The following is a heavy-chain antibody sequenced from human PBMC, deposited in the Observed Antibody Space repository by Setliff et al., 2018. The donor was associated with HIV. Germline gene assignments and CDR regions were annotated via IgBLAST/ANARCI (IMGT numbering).Heavy chain of an antibody. J-gene: IGHJ4*02. CDR1: GGSISSRNFY. V-gene: IGHV4-39*07. Sequence: TLSLTCTVSGGSISSRNFYWGWIRQPPGKGLEWIGSIAYTGSGYYNSSLKSRVTISVDTSKNQFSLKLTSVTAADTAVYYCARYSPRGYTLTGPYWGQGTLVTVSS. D-gene: IGHD6-25*01. CDR3: ARYSPRGYTLTGPY. CDR2: IAYTGSG.